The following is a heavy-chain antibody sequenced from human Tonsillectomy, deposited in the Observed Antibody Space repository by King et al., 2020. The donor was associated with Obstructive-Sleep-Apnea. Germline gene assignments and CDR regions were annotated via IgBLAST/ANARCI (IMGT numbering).Heavy chain of an antibody. CDR2: IYWDDDK. V-gene: IGHV2-5*02. CDR1: GFSLSTSGVG. D-gene: IGHD3-22*01. J-gene: IGHJ4*02. Sequence: TLKDSGPTLVKPTQTLTLTCAFSGFSLSTSGVGVGWIRQPPGKALEWRALIYWDDDKRYSPSLKRRRTITKDTSKNQVVLTMTNMDPVDTATYFCAHSYRFYDSSGYYSDYWGQGTLVTVSS. CDR3: AHSYRFYDSSGYYSDY.